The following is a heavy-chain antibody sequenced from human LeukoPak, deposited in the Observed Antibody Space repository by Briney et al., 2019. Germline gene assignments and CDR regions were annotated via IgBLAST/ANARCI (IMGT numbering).Heavy chain of an antibody. D-gene: IGHD3-9*01. CDR1: GGSISSGGYY. CDR2: IYHSGST. J-gene: IGHJ4*02. CDR3: ARVGRYYDALTGYATGGSPFDY. Sequence: PSQTLSLTRTVSGGSISSGGYYWSWIRQPPGKGLEWFGYIYHSGSTYYNPSLKSRVTISVDRSKNQFSLKLSSVTAADTAVYYCARVGRYYDALTGYATGGSPFDYWGQGTPVTVSS. V-gene: IGHV4-30-2*01.